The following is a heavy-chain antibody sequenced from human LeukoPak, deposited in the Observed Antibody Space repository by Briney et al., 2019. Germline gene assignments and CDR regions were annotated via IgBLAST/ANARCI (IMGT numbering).Heavy chain of an antibody. J-gene: IGHJ4*02. CDR2: INPNGGST. D-gene: IGHD4-17*01. V-gene: IGHV1-46*01. CDR1: GYTFTIYY. Sequence: GASVKVSFKASGYTFTIYYIRWVRQAPGQGLEWMGMINPNGGSTTNAQKFQGRITMTRDTATSTVYMELSSLRSEDTAVYYCARDYGDYVFDYWGQGTLVTVSS. CDR3: ARDYGDYVFDY.